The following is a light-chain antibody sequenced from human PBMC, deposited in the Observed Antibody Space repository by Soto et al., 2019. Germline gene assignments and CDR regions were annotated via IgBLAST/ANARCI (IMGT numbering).Light chain of an antibody. CDR1: SSDVGGYKY. CDR3: SSYAGSNNV. V-gene: IGLV2-8*01. J-gene: IGLJ1*01. Sequence: QSVLTQPPSASVSPGQSVTISCTGTSSDVGGYKYVSWYQQHPGKAPKLMIYEVSKRPSGVPDRFSGSKSGNTASLTVSGLQAEDEADYYCSSYAGSNNVFGTGTKLTVL. CDR2: EVS.